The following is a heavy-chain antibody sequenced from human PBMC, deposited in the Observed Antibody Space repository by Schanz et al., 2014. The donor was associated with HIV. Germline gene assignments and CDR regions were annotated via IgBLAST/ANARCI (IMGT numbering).Heavy chain of an antibody. V-gene: IGHV1-18*01. J-gene: IGHJ6*02. CDR2: INPISDYT. D-gene: IGHD3-10*01. CDR1: GYTFSRSA. Sequence: QVQLVQSGTEVAQPGASVKVSCKASGYTFSRSAISWVRQAPGQGLEWMGSINPISDYTSYAQKFQGGVTMTEDTSADTVHMELSSVRSEDTAVYYCASREFGIYYYGLDVWGQGTTVTVSS. CDR3: ASREFGIYYYGLDV.